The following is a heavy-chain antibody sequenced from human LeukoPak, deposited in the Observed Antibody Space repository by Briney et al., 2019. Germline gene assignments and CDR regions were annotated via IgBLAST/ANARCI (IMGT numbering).Heavy chain of an antibody. CDR2: INKDGSEK. D-gene: IGHD2-2*01. V-gene: IGHV3-7*01. CDR3: AKDGEDDIVVVPAAMYYYFDY. CDR1: GFTFSTFW. Sequence: GGSLRLSCAASGFTFSTFWMNWVRQAPGKGLEWVANINKDGSEKNYVDSVKGRFTISRDNAKNSLYLQMNSLRAEDTAVYYCAKDGEDDIVVVPAAMYYYFDYWGQGTLVTVSS. J-gene: IGHJ4*02.